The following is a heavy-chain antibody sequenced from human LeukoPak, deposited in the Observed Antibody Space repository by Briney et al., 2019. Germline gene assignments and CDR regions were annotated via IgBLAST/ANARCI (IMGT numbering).Heavy chain of an antibody. J-gene: IGHJ3*02. Sequence: GGSLRLSCAASGFTFDDYGMSWVRQAPGKGLEWVSGINWNGGSTGYVDSVKGRFTISRDNAKNSLYMQMNSLRAEDTAVYYCARVVGELWFGESWMAMGGAFDIWGQGTMVTVSS. CDR1: GFTFDDYG. V-gene: IGHV3-20*04. CDR3: ARVVGELWFGESWMAMGGAFDI. CDR2: INWNGGST. D-gene: IGHD3-10*01.